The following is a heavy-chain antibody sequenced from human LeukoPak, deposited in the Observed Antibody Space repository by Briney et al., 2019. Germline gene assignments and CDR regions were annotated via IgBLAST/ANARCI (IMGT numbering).Heavy chain of an antibody. J-gene: IGHJ3*02. CDR2: ISGTGGST. CDR1: GFTFSNYA. CDR3: AKDHNMIRGEAAFDI. D-gene: IGHD3-10*01. Sequence: GGSQRLSCAASGFTFSNYAMSWVRQAPGKGLEWVSAISGTGGSTYYADSVKGRFTISRDNSKNTLYLQMNSLRAEDTAEDTAVYYCAKDHNMIRGEAAFDIWGQGTTVTVSS. V-gene: IGHV3-23*01.